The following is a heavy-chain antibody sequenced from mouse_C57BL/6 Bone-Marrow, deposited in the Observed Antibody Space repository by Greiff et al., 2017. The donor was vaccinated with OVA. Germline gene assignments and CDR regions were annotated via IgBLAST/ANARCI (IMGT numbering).Heavy chain of an antibody. J-gene: IGHJ2*01. CDR2: ILPGSGST. D-gene: IGHD4-1*01. CDR3: SRELGRVH. CDR1: GYTFTGYW. V-gene: IGHV1-9*01. Sequence: QVQLQQSGAELMKPGASVKLSCKATGYTFTGYWIEWVKQRPGHGLEWIGEILPGSGSTNYNEKFKGKATLTADTSSNTAYMQLSSLTTEDSAIYDCSRELGRVHWGQGTTLTVSS.